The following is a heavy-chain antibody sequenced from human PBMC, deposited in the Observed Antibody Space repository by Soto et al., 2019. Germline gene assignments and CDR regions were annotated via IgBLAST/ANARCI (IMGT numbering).Heavy chain of an antibody. CDR3: ARGQRGYYDILTGYSGLDY. D-gene: IGHD3-9*01. CDR2: INAGNGNT. Sequence: GASVKVACKASGYRFTSYAMHWVRQAPGQRLEWMGWINAGNGNTKYSQKFQGRVTITRDTSASTAYMELSSLRSEDTAVYYCARGQRGYYDILTGYSGLDYWGQGTLVTVSS. V-gene: IGHV1-3*01. CDR1: GYRFTSYA. J-gene: IGHJ4*02.